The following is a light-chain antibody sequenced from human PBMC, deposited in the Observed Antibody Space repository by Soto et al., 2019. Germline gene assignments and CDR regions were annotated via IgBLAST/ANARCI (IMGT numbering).Light chain of an antibody. J-gene: IGKJ1*01. V-gene: IGKV1-5*01. CDR1: ESIDNW. CDR2: AAS. CDR3: QQYHTAWT. Sequence: DIQMTQSPSTLSASVGATVTITCRASESIDNWLAWYQQNPGNAPKLLIFAASTLVRGVPSRFSGRGSGTEFTLTISSLQADDYATFYCQQYHTAWTFGQGTKGDIK.